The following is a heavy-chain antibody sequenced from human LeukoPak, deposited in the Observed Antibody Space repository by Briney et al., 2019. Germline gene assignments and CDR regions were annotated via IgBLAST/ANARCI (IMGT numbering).Heavy chain of an antibody. CDR2: INPNSGGT. Sequence: ASVKVSCKASGYTFTGYYMHWVRQAPGQGLECMGRINPNSGGTNYAQKFQGRVTMTRDTSISTAYMELSRLRSDDTAVYYCARGQYYYDSSGSDYWGQGTLVTVSS. CDR1: GYTFTGYY. D-gene: IGHD3-22*01. V-gene: IGHV1-2*06. CDR3: ARGQYYYDSSGSDY. J-gene: IGHJ4*02.